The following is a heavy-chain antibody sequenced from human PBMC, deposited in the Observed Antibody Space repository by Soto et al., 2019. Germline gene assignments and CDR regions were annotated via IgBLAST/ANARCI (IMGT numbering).Heavy chain of an antibody. J-gene: IGHJ6*02. CDR1: GFPFSSYA. CDR2: ISYDGSNK. V-gene: IGHV3-30-3*01. CDR3: AREPFSYGDYSKGGMDV. Sequence: PGGSLRLSCAASGFPFSSYAMHWVRQAPGKGLEWVAVISYDGSNKYYADSVKGRFTISRDNSKNTLYLQMNSLRAEDTAVYYSAREPFSYGDYSKGGMDVWGQGTTVTVSS. D-gene: IGHD4-17*01.